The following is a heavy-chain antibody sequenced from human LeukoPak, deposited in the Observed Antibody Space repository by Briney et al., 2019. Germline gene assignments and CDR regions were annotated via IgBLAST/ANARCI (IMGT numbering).Heavy chain of an antibody. CDR3: ASGHARGDCSSTSCSLDY. CDR1: GYTFTSYG. Sequence: GASVKVSCKASGYTFTSYGISWVRQAPGQGLEWMGWISAYNGNTNYAQKFQGRVTITTDESTSTAYMELSSLRSEDTAVYYCASGHARGDCSSTSCSLDYWGQGTLVTVSS. V-gene: IGHV1-18*01. D-gene: IGHD2-2*01. J-gene: IGHJ4*02. CDR2: ISAYNGNT.